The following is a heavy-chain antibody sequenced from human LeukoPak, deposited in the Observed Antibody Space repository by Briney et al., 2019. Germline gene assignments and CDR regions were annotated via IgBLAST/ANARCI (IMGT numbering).Heavy chain of an antibody. Sequence: PGGSLRLSCAASGFTFSNAWMSWVRQAPGKGLEWVGRIKSKTDGGTTDYAAPVKGRFTISRDDSKNTLYLQMNSLKTEDTAVYYRTTQEWELGNFGIWGQGTMVTVSS. CDR1: GFTFSNAW. CDR2: IKSKTDGGTT. D-gene: IGHD1-26*01. CDR3: TTQEWELGNFGI. V-gene: IGHV3-15*01. J-gene: IGHJ3*02.